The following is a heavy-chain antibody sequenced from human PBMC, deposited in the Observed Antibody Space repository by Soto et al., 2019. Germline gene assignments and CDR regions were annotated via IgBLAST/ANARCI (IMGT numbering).Heavy chain of an antibody. Sequence: QVQLVESGGGVVQPGRSLRLSCAASGFTFSSYGMHWVRQAPGKGLEWVAVISYDGSNKYYADSVKGRFTISRDNSKTTLYLQMNSLRAEDTAVYYCAKDLSAGTDYYYGMDVWGQGTTVTVSS. D-gene: IGHD6-19*01. CDR2: ISYDGSNK. CDR1: GFTFSSYG. V-gene: IGHV3-30*18. J-gene: IGHJ6*02. CDR3: AKDLSAGTDYYYGMDV.